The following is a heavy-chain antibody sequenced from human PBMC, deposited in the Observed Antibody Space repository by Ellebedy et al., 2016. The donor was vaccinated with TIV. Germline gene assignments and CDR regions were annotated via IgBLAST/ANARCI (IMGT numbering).Heavy chain of an antibody. CDR3: ARSCSPSCWECLEY. D-gene: IGHD2-2*01. CDR2: LTHIGTT. V-gene: IGHV4-59*13. CDR1: GGCFNSYY. Sequence: SETLSLXXSVSGGCFNSYYLTWIRQPPGKGLEWIGHLTHIGTTNYNPSLQSRVAMSLDSSKTQFSLQLTSVTAADTAVYFCARSCSPSCWECLEYWGQGVLVTVSS. J-gene: IGHJ4*02.